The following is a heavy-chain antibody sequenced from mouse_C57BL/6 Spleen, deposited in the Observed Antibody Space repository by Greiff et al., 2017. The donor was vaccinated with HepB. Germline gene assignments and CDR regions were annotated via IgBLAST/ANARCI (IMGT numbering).Heavy chain of an antibody. CDR1: GYAFSSSW. CDR2: IYPGDGDT. Sequence: ESGPELVKPGASVKISCKASGYAFSSSWMNWVKQRPGKGLEWIGRIYPGDGDTNYNGKFKGKATLTADKSSSTAYMQLSSLTSEDSAVYFCARDNYYGSSSYAMDYWGQGTSVTVSS. V-gene: IGHV1-82*01. D-gene: IGHD1-1*01. CDR3: ARDNYYGSSSYAMDY. J-gene: IGHJ4*01.